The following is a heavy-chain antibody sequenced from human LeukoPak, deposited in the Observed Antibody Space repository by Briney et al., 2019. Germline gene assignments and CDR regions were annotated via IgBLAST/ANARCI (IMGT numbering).Heavy chain of an antibody. Sequence: SETLSLTCTVSGXSISNGGYYWSWIRQHPGKGLEWIGYIYDSGTTYYSPALQSRVTISVDTSDNKFSLKLRSLTAADTAVYYCARGGDRRGFDYWGQGTLVTVSS. V-gene: IGHV4-31*03. CDR1: GXSISNGGYY. CDR2: IYDSGTT. CDR3: ARGGDRRGFDY. J-gene: IGHJ4*02. D-gene: IGHD1-14*01.